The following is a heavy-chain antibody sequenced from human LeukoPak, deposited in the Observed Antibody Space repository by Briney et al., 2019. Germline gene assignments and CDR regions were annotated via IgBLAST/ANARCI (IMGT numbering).Heavy chain of an antibody. V-gene: IGHV3-23*01. CDR1: GFTFSSYG. J-gene: IGHJ4*02. D-gene: IGHD3-22*01. CDR2: ISGSGGST. Sequence: GGSLRLSCAASGFTFSSYGMSWVRQAPGKGLEWVSAISGSGGSTYYADSVKGRFTISRDNSKNTLYLQMNSPRAEDTAVYYCAKAHYYDSSGYPDYWGQGTLVTVSS. CDR3: AKAHYYDSSGYPDY.